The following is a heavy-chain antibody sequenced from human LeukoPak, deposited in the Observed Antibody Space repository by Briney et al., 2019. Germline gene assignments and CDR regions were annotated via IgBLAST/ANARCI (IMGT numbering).Heavy chain of an antibody. CDR1: GYTFTCYY. Sequence: ASVKLSCTASGYTFTCYYMHWVRQAPAQGLEWMGWIKPNSGGTNYAQQFQGRVTMTRDKSISTAYMELSGLRSDDTAVYYCARDTTRDNWFDPWGQGTLVTVSS. D-gene: IGHD1-26*01. V-gene: IGHV1-2*02. CDR3: ARDTTRDNWFDP. CDR2: IKPNSGGT. J-gene: IGHJ5*02.